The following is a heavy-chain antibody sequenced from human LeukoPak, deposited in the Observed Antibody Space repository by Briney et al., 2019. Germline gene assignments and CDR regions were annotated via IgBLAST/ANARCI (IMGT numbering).Heavy chain of an antibody. CDR3: AREGAYYYDSSGKYYGMDV. CDR2: ISYDGSNK. V-gene: IGHV3-30-3*01. CDR1: GFTFSSYA. J-gene: IGHJ6*02. Sequence: PGGFLRLSCAASGFTFSSYAMHWVRQAPGKGLEWVAVISYDGSNKYYADSVKGRFTISRDNSKNTLYLQMNSLRAEDTAVYYCAREGAYYYDSSGKYYGMDVWGQGTTVTVSS. D-gene: IGHD3-22*01.